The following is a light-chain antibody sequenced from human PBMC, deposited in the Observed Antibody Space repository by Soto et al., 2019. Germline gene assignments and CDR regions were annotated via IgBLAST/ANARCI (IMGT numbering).Light chain of an antibody. CDR3: QQYNNWPRT. V-gene: IGKV3-15*01. CDR1: QSVSSN. J-gene: IGKJ1*01. CDR2: GAS. Sequence: IVMTQSPATLSVSPGERATLSCRASQSVSSNLAWYQQKPGQAPRLLIYGASTRATGIPARFSGSGSGTEVTLTISSLLSEDFAVYCCQQYNNWPRTFGQGTKVEIK.